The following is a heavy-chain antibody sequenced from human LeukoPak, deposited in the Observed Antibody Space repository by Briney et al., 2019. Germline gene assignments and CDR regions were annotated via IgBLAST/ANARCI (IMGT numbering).Heavy chain of an antibody. CDR2: INEDGSEK. Sequence: PGGSLRLSCAASGFTFSSSWMTWVRQAPGKGLEWVANINEDGSEKYYVDSVKGRFTIPRDNAKNSLYLQMNSLRAEDTAVYYCARLRGGNYWGQGTLVTVSS. D-gene: IGHD3-16*01. CDR1: GFTFSSSW. V-gene: IGHV3-7*01. J-gene: IGHJ4*02. CDR3: ARLRGGNY.